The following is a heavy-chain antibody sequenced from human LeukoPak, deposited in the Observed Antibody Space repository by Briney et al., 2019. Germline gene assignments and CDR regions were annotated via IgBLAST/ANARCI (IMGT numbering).Heavy chain of an antibody. Sequence: GASVKVSCKASGYTFTSYDIIWGRQATGQGVEWRGWMKPNSGNTGYAQKFQGRVTMTRNTAISTAYMELSSLGSEDTAVYYWARGRRFGEFYNWFDPWGQGTLVTVSS. D-gene: IGHD3-10*01. CDR2: MKPNSGNT. CDR3: ARGRRFGEFYNWFDP. J-gene: IGHJ5*02. V-gene: IGHV1-8*01. CDR1: GYTFTSYD.